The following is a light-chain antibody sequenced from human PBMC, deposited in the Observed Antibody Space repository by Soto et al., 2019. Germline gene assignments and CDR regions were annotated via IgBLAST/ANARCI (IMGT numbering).Light chain of an antibody. Sequence: DFQMPQPPSSVSASVGDRVTITCRASQGIRSGLAWYQQKPGKAPKLLIFAASSLQSGVPSRFSGSGSGTDFTLTISSLQPEDFATYYCQQTNSFSITFGQGTRLE. CDR2: AAS. CDR1: QGIRSG. CDR3: QQTNSFSIT. J-gene: IGKJ5*01. V-gene: IGKV1-12*01.